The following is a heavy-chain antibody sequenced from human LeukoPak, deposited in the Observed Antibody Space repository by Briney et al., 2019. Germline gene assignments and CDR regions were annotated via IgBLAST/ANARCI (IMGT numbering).Heavy chain of an antibody. CDR1: GFTFSSYR. CDR3: ARDTRSGSYSQGDY. Sequence: GGSLRLSWAASGFTFSSYRMNWVRQAPGKGLEWVSSISSSSSYIYYADSVKGRFTISRDNAKNSLYLQMNSLRAEDTAVYYCARDTRSGSYSQGDYWGQGTLVTVSS. V-gene: IGHV3-21*01. CDR2: ISSSSSYI. J-gene: IGHJ4*02. D-gene: IGHD3-10*01.